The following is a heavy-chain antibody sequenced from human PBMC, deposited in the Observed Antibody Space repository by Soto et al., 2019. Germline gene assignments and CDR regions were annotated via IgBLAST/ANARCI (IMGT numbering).Heavy chain of an antibody. CDR2: ISYDGSSR. V-gene: IGHV3-30-3*01. CDR1: GFTIRTYA. CDR3: ARDWDREGGTYHWYFDL. J-gene: IGHJ2*01. Sequence: QVQLVESGGGVVQPGGSPTLSCVASGFTIRTYAMHWVRQAPGKGLEWVALISYDGSSRYYTESVNGRFTISRDNSKNAVFLRMSSLRAEDTAVYYCARDWDREGGTYHWYFDLWGRGTLVTVSS. D-gene: IGHD1-26*01.